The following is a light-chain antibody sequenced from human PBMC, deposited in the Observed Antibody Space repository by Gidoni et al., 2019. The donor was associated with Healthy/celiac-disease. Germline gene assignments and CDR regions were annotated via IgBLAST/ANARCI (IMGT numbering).Light chain of an antibody. Sequence: EIVLTQSPATLSLSPGERATLSCRASQSVSSYLAWYQQKPGQAPRLLIYDASNRAPGIPARFSGSGSGTDFTLTISSLEPEDFAVYYCQQRSTLFGGGTKVEIK. V-gene: IGKV3-11*01. CDR3: QQRSTL. J-gene: IGKJ4*01. CDR1: QSVSSY. CDR2: DAS.